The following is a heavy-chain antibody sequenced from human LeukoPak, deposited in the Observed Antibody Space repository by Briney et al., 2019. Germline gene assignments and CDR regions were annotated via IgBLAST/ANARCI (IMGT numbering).Heavy chain of an antibody. V-gene: IGHV3-30*18. CDR2: TSPDESDK. CDR3: AKDKWGTTPLRNLDY. CDR1: GFSFSSYA. D-gene: IGHD1-7*01. J-gene: IGHJ4*02. Sequence: GGSLRPSCAASGFSFSSYAMHWVRRAPGKGLERVTITSPDESDKYYVDSVKGRFTISRDNSKNTLYLQMDSLRPEDTAIYYCAKDKWGTTPLRNLDYWGQGTLVTVSS.